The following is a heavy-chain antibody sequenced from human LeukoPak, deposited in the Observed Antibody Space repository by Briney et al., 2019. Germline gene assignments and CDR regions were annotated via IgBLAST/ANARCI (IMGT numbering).Heavy chain of an antibody. D-gene: IGHD2-15*01. CDR3: ARGPQGTCDGGTCPFDP. V-gene: IGHV4-34*01. Sequence: NPSETLSLTCGVYGGSFSGYYWSWIRQPPGKGLEWIGEISHSGITNYNPSLKSRVTMSLDTSKNQFSLKLTSVTAADTAVYYCARGPQGTCDGGTCPFDPWGQGTLVTVSS. CDR2: ISHSGIT. CDR1: GGSFSGYY. J-gene: IGHJ5*02.